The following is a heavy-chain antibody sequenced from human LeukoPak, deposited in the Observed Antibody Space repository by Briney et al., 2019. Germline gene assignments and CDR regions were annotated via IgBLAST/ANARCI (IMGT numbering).Heavy chain of an antibody. D-gene: IGHD6-6*01. CDR3: ARQSIAARRRYFDY. CDR1: GGSISSYY. J-gene: IGHJ4*02. CDR2: IYDSGST. Sequence: PSETLSLTCTVSGGSISSYYWSWIRQPPGKGLEWIGYIYDSGSTNYNPSLKSRVTISVDTSKNQVSLKLSSVTAADTAVYYCARQSIAARRRYFDYWGQGTLVTVSP. V-gene: IGHV4-59*08.